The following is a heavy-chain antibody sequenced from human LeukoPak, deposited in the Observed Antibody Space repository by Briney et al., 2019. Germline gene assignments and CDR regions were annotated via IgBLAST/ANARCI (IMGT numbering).Heavy chain of an antibody. Sequence: SQTPSLTCTVSGGSISSGGYYWSWIRQHPGKGLEWIGYIYYSGSTYYNPSLKSRVTISVDTSKNQFSLKLSSVTAADTAVYYCARGYSSGWSWDYRGQGTLVTVSS. D-gene: IGHD6-19*01. CDR3: ARGYSSGWSWDY. J-gene: IGHJ4*02. CDR2: IYYSGST. V-gene: IGHV4-31*03. CDR1: GGSISSGGYY.